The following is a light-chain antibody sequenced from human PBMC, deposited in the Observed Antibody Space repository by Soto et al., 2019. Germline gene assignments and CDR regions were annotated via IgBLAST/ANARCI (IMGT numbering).Light chain of an antibody. CDR2: AAT. CDR1: QDINSR. V-gene: IGKV1-12*01. Sequence: DIQVTQSPSSVSASVGDTVTITCRASQDINSRLAWFQQQPGRPPKYVIQAATMLQSGFPSRFAGSGSGRDFTLTIHTLQPEDSATYYCLQVANFPRTFGQGTKV. CDR3: LQVANFPRT. J-gene: IGKJ1*01.